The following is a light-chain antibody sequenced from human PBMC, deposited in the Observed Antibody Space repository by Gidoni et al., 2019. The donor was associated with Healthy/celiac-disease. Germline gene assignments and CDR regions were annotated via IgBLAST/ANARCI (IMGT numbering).Light chain of an antibody. J-gene: IGLJ2*01. CDR3: SSYTSSSTSHVV. Sequence: QSALTQHASVSGSPGQSIPISCTGTSSDVGGYNYVSWYQQHPGKAPKLMIYDVSNRPSGVSNRFSGSKSGNTASLTISGLQAEDEADYYCSSYTSSSTSHVVFGGGTKLTVL. V-gene: IGLV2-14*01. CDR1: SSDVGGYNY. CDR2: DVS.